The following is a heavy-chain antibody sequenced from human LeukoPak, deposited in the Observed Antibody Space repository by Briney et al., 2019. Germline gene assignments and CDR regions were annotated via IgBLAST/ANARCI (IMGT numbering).Heavy chain of an antibody. CDR3: ARVYYYYMDV. Sequence: ASVKVSCKASGYTFISYDINWVRQVTGQGLEWMGWMNPNSGNTGYAQKFQGRVTITRNTSISTAFMELSSLRSEDTAVYYCARVYYYYMDVWGKGTTVTVSS. CDR2: MNPNSGNT. V-gene: IGHV1-8*03. J-gene: IGHJ6*03. CDR1: GYTFISYD.